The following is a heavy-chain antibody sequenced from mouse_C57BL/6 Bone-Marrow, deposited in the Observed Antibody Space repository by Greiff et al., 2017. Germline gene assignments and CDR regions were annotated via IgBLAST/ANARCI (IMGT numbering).Heavy chain of an antibody. CDR3: ALITTVVEALYYYAMDY. J-gene: IGHJ4*01. CDR2: IYPGDGDT. V-gene: IGHV1-82*01. Sequence: QVQLKESGPELVKPGASVKISCKASGYAFSSSWMNWVKQRPGKGLEWIGRIYPGDGDTNYNGKFKGKATLTADKSSSTAYMQLSSLTSEDSAVYFCALITTVVEALYYYAMDYWGQGTSVTVSS. CDR1: GYAFSSSW. D-gene: IGHD1-1*01.